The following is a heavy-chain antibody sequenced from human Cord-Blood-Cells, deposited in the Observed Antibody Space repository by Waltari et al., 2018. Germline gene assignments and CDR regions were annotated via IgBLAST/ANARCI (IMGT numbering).Heavy chain of an antibody. V-gene: IGHV1-69*01. Sequence: QVQLVQSGAEVKKPGSSVKVSCKASGGTFSSYAISWVRQAPGQGLEWMGANIPLFGTANYAQEFQGRVTSTADESTSTAYMELSSLRSEDTAVYYCARDLDEDGSGSLAPFQHWGQGTLVTVSS. CDR3: ARDLDEDGSGSLAPFQH. J-gene: IGHJ1*01. D-gene: IGHD3-10*01. CDR2: NIPLFGTA. CDR1: GGTFSSYA.